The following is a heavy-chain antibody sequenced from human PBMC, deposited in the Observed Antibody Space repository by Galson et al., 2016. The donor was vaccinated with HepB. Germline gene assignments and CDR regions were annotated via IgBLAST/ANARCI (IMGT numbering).Heavy chain of an antibody. CDR2: IKEDGSEK. J-gene: IGHJ4*02. D-gene: IGHD2-21*01. CDR1: GFTFSSYW. Sequence: LRLSCAASGFTFSSYWMSWVRQAPGRGLEWVANIKEDGSEKYYVDSVKGRFTISRDNAKNSLYLQMNSLRAEDTAVYYCANIPRRGPFDYWGQGTQVTVSS. CDR3: ANIPRRGPFDY. V-gene: IGHV3-7*03.